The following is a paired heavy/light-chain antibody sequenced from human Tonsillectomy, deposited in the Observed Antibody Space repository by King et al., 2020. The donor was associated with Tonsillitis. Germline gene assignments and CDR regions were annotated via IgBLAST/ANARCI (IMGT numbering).Light chain of an antibody. CDR1: SGSIASNY. CDR2: EDD. J-gene: IGLJ2*01. V-gene: IGLV6-57*01. CDR3: QSYDTSNYPVV. Sequence: NFMLAQPHSVSESPGKTVTISCTRSSGSIASNYVQWYQQRPGSAPVTVICEDDQRPSGVPDRFSGSIDSSSNSASLTISGLKTEDEADYYCQSYDTSNYPVVFGGGTKLTVL.
Heavy chain of an antibody. D-gene: IGHD2-15*01. CDR3: AAGLGVVAAATNRGY. V-gene: IGHV1-69*01. J-gene: IGHJ4*02. Sequence: QVQLVQSGAEVKKPGSSVKVSCKASGGTFRSYGVSWVRQAPGQGLEWMGGINPTFETANYAQNFQGRVTILADESTSTAYMELSSLRSEDTAVYYCAAGLGVVAAATNRGYWGQGTLVTVSS. CDR1: GGTFRSYG. CDR2: INPTFETA.